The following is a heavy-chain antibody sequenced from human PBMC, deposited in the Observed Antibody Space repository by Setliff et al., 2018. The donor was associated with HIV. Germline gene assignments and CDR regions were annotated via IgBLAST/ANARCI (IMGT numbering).Heavy chain of an antibody. D-gene: IGHD2-21*02. Sequence: PSETLSLTCTVSGGSISGYYWSWIRQPPGKGLEWIGYIYTSGSTNYNPSLKSRVTMSVDTSKNQFSLKLSSVTAADTAVYYCSILQGAGKFDYCGQVTLVTVSS. CDR1: GGSISGYY. J-gene: IGHJ4*02. V-gene: IGHV4-4*09. CDR2: IYTSGST. CDR3: SILQGAGKFDY.